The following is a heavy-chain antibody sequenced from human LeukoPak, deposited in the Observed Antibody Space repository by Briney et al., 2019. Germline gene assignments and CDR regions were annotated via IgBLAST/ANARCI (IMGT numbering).Heavy chain of an antibody. CDR1: GFTFSSYS. V-gene: IGHV3-23*01. CDR2: ISGSGGST. J-gene: IGHJ5*02. CDR3: ARDARRYYYGSGSYYSNWFDP. Sequence: GGSLRLSCAASGFTFSSYSMNWVRQAPGKGLEWVSAISGSGGSTYYADSVKGRFTISRDNSKNTLYLQMNSLRAEDTAVYYCARDARRYYYGSGSYYSNWFDPWGQGTLVTVSS. D-gene: IGHD3-10*01.